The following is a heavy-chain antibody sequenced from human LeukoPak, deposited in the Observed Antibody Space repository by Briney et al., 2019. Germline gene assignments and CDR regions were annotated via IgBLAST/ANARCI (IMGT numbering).Heavy chain of an antibody. Sequence: GESLKISCKVSGYRLTNNWTGWVRQVPGKGLEWMGIIYPGYSDTRYSPSFQGQVTFSVDTSTSTVYLQWSSLKASDTAIYYCARSALSSSLDYWGQGTLVTVSP. CDR1: GYRLTNNW. CDR3: ARSALSSSLDY. V-gene: IGHV5-51*01. CDR2: IYPGYSDT. J-gene: IGHJ4*02. D-gene: IGHD6-13*01.